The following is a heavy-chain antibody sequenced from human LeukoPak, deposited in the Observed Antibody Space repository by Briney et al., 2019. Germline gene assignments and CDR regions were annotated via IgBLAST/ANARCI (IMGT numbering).Heavy chain of an antibody. CDR2: INHSGST. V-gene: IGHV4-34*01. D-gene: IGHD2-8*01. J-gene: IGHJ4*02. CDR1: GGSFSGYY. Sequence: SETLSLTCAVYGGSFSGYYWSWIRQPPGKGLEWIGEINHSGSTNYNPSFKSRVAISVDRSKNQFSLRLSSVTAADTAVYYCARVGASNGVDYWGQGTLVTVSS. CDR3: ARVGASNGVDY.